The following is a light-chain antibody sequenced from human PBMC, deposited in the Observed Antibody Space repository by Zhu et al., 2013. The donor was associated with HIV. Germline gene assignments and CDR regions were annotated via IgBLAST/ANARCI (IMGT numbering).Light chain of an antibody. J-gene: IGKJ3*01. CDR2: WAS. V-gene: IGKV4-1*01. CDR1: QSVLYSSKNKNC. Sequence: DIVMTQSPDSLAVSLGERATINCKSSQSVLYSSKNKNCLAWYQQRPGQPPKLLIYWASTRESGVPDRFSGSGSGTDFTLTISSLQAEDVAVYYCQQYYSTPLTFGPGTKVIS. CDR3: QQYYSTPLT.